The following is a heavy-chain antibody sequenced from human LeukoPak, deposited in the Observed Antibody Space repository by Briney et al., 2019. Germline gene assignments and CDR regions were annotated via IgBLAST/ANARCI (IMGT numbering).Heavy chain of an antibody. V-gene: IGHV4-31*03. CDR3: ARDFTKTASPDAFDF. CDR2: IHSSGGT. D-gene: IGHD1-1*01. J-gene: IGHJ3*01. CDR1: GDSINNDGYH. Sequence: SETLSLTCTVSGDSINNDGYHWTWIRQHPGKGLEWIGYIHSSGGTAYDPSLKSRVSISLDTSLNQFSLTLHSVTAADTAVYYCARDFTKTASPDAFDFWGQGTLVAVSS.